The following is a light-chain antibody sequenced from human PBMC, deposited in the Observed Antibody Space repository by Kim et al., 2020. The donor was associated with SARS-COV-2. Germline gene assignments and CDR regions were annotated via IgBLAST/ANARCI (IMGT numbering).Light chain of an antibody. V-gene: IGLV3-1*01. CDR1: KLEGKF. CDR3: QTWDSSIVV. CDR2: EDI. Sequence: LSPGPASTITCSEEKLEGKFVSWFRQKPGQSPVLVIYEDIKRPSGIPGRISGSTSGNTATLAIGGTQAMDEADYYCQTWDSSIVVFGGGTRLTVL. J-gene: IGLJ3*02.